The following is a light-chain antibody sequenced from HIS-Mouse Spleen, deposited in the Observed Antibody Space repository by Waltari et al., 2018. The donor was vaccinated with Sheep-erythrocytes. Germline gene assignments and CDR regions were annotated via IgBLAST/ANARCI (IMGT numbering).Light chain of an antibody. Sequence: QSALTQPRSVSGSPGQSVTISCTGTSSAVGGYTYVSWSQQHPGKAPKLMIYDVSKRPSGVPDRFSGSKSGNTASLTISGLQAEDEADYYCCSYAGSYNHVFATGTKVTVL. J-gene: IGLJ1*01. V-gene: IGLV2-11*01. CDR3: CSYAGSYNHV. CDR1: SSAVGGYTY. CDR2: DVS.